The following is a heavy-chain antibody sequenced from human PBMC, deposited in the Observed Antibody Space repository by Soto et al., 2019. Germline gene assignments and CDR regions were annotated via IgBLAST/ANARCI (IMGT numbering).Heavy chain of an antibody. CDR1: GGSISSDDYS. CDR2: ISDSGDT. CDR3: ARGSTDYFDSTGYNGYFDY. J-gene: IGHJ4*02. V-gene: IGHV4-30-2*01. Sequence: SETLSLTXAVSGGSISSDDYSWTWIRQPPGKALEWLGYISDSGDTYYNPSLKSRATISADRPKNQFSLNLSSVTAADTAVYYCARGSTDYFDSTGYNGYFDYWGQGTPVTVSS. D-gene: IGHD3-22*01.